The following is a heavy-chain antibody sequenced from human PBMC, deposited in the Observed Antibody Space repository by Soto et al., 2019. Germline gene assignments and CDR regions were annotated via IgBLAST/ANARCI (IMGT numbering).Heavy chain of an antibody. CDR2: MYNSGRT. CDR1: GGSISTGDYY. J-gene: IGHJ4*02. V-gene: IGHV4-30-4*01. Sequence: QVHLQESGPGLVKPSQTLSLTCTVSGGSISTGDYYWSWVRQPPGKGLEWIGYMYNSGRTYYHPSLASRVSISPDTSKNQFSLKLSSVTAADTALYFCARVVTHGYNHGFFDYWGQGTLVTVSS. CDR3: ARVVTHGYNHGFFDY. D-gene: IGHD5-18*01.